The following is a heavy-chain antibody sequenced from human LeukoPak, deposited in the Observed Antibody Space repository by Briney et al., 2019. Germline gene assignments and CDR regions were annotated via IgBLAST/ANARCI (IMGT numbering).Heavy chain of an antibody. J-gene: IGHJ6*02. CDR3: ARGEAAAGREYGMDV. CDR1: GYTFTSYY. CDR2: INPSGGST. D-gene: IGHD6-13*01. Sequence: ASVKVSCKASGYTFTSYYMHWVRQAPGQGLEWMGIINPSGGSTSYAQKFQGRVTMTRDTSTSTVYMELSSLRSEDTAVYYCARGEAAAGREYGMDVWGQGTTVTVSS. V-gene: IGHV1-46*01.